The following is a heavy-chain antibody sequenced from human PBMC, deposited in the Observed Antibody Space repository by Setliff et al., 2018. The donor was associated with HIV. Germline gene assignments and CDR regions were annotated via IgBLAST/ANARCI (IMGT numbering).Heavy chain of an antibody. J-gene: IGHJ2*01. CDR2: IYTSGST. V-gene: IGHV4-4*08. D-gene: IGHD3-22*01. Sequence: SETLSLTCTISGASISSHYWSWIRQPPGKGLEWIGRIYTSGSTNYNPSLKSRVTISVDTSKNQFSLKLTSVTAADTAVYYCARGSGYPWYFDLWGRGTLVTVSS. CDR3: ARGSGYPWYFDL. CDR1: GASISSHY.